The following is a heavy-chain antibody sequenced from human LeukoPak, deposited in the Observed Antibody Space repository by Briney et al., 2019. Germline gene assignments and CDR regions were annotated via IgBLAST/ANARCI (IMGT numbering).Heavy chain of an antibody. Sequence: GASVKVSCKASGNTFTGYYIHWMRQAPGQGLEWMGWMNPNRGDTSYAQKFQGRVTMTRDTSISTAYMELSRLRSDDTAVYYCARDYGYYYDSSGYSGYPDYWGQGTLVTVSS. J-gene: IGHJ4*02. CDR1: GNTFTGYY. CDR3: ARDYGYYYDSSGYSGYPDY. CDR2: MNPNRGDT. D-gene: IGHD3-22*01. V-gene: IGHV1-2*02.